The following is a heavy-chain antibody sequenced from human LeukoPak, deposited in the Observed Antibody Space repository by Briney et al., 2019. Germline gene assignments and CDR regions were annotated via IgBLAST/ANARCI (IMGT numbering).Heavy chain of an antibody. Sequence: MSAETLPLTCTVSGGSISSYYWSWIRQPPGKGLEWIGYIYTSGSTNYNPSLKSRVTISVDTSRNQFSLKLSSVTAADTAVYYCARQRVLHNWFDPWGQGTLVTVSS. V-gene: IGHV4-4*09. J-gene: IGHJ5*02. CDR2: IYTSGST. CDR3: ARQRVLHNWFDP. CDR1: GGSISSYY.